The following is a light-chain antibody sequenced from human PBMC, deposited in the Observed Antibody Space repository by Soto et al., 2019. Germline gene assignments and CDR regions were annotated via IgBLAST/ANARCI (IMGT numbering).Light chain of an antibody. Sequence: EIEMTQSPATLSLAPGERVTLSCRASESVSTNLAWYQQKAGQAPRLLIYGASTRATGIPARFSGSGSGTEFTLTISGLQSEDFAVYYCQQYDNFPQTFGQGTRVEIK. J-gene: IGKJ1*01. CDR3: QQYDNFPQT. V-gene: IGKV3-15*01. CDR2: GAS. CDR1: ESVSTN.